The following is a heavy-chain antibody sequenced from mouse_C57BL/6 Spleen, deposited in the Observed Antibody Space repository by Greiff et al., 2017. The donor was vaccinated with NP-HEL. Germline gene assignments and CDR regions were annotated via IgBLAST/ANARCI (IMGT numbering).Heavy chain of an antibody. D-gene: IGHD1-1*02. CDR1: GFTFSSYG. V-gene: IGHV5-6*01. CDR2: ISSGGSYT. Sequence: EVQVVESGGDLVKPGGSLKLSCAASGFTFSSYGMSWVRQTPDKRLEWVATISSGGSYTYYPDSVKGRFTISRDNAKNTLYLQMSSLKSEDTAMYYCARLYGYAMDYWGQGTSVTVSS. CDR3: ARLYGYAMDY. J-gene: IGHJ4*01.